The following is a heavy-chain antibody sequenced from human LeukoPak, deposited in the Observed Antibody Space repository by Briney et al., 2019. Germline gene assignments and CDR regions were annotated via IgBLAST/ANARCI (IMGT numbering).Heavy chain of an antibody. CDR3: AKSAGFFDSVTYRYFDS. D-gene: IGHD4-17*01. V-gene: IGHV3-23*01. J-gene: IGHJ4*02. CDR1: GFTFSSYE. CDR2: TGGGCATT. Sequence: PGGSLRLSCAASGFTFSSYEMNWVRQSPGKGLEWVSATGGGCATTYYADSVKGRFTISRDNPKNTLYLQMNSLTAEDSAVYYCAKSAGFFDSVTYRYFDSWGQGTLVTVSS.